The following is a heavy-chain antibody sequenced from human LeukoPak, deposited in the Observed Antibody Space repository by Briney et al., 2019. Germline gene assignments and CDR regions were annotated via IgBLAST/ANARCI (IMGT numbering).Heavy chain of an antibody. CDR3: ARGDRGTAAGNNWFNP. D-gene: IGHD6-13*01. Sequence: GGSLRLSCAASGFTFSSYWMHWVRQAPGKGLEWVAVISYDGKEKYHADSVKGRFTISRDNSKNTLYLQMNSLRVEDTAVYYCARGDRGTAAGNNWFNPWGQGTLVTVSS. J-gene: IGHJ5*02. CDR1: GFTFSSYW. CDR2: ISYDGKEK. V-gene: IGHV3-30*03.